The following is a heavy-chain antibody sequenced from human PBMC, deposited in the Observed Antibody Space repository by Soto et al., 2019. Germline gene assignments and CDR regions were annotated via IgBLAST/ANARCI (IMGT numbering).Heavy chain of an antibody. Sequence: EVQLVESGGGLVQPGGSLRLSCAASGFTFSSYSMNWVRQAPGKGLEWVSYISSSSSTIYYADSVKGRFTISRDNAKNSLYLQMNSLRAEDTAVYYCARGGYGHNVVVPAALSVYYYYYYMDVWGKGTTVTVSS. CDR2: ISSSSSTI. D-gene: IGHD2-2*01. V-gene: IGHV3-48*01. CDR3: ARGGYGHNVVVPAALSVYYYYYYMDV. CDR1: GFTFSSYS. J-gene: IGHJ6*03.